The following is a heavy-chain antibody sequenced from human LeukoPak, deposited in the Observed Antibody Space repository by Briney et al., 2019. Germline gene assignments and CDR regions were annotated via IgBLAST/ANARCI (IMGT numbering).Heavy chain of an antibody. Sequence: ASVKVSCKASGYTFTSYDINWVRQATRQGLEWMGWMNPNSGYTGHAQKFQGRVTITRNTSISTAYMELSSLRSEDTAVYYCARGRDNWTPWGDYWGQGTLVTVSS. D-gene: IGHD1-20*01. J-gene: IGHJ4*02. CDR3: ARGRDNWTPWGDY. V-gene: IGHV1-8*01. CDR2: MNPNSGYT. CDR1: GYTFTSYD.